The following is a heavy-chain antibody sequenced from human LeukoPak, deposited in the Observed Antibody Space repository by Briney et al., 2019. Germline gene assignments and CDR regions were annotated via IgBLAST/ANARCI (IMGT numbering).Heavy chain of an antibody. D-gene: IGHD3-10*01. V-gene: IGHV3-23*01. CDR1: GFTFSNYA. Sequence: GGSLRLSCAASGFTFSNYAMSWVRQAPGKGLEWVSAISGSGSSTYYADSVKGRFTISRDNSKNTLYLQMNSLRAEDTAVYYCAKDRVYGSGSRDAFAIWGQGTMVTVSS. CDR3: AKDRVYGSGSRDAFAI. J-gene: IGHJ3*02. CDR2: ISGSGSST.